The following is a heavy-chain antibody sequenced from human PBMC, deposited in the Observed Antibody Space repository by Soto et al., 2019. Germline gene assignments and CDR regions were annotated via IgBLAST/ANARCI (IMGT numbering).Heavy chain of an antibody. CDR1: GGSISSGGYY. CDR3: AQTLGVWFGERNWFDP. Sequence: SETLSLTCTVSGGSISSGGYYWSWIRQHPGKGLEWIGYIYYSGSTYYNPSLKCRVTISVDTSKNQFSLKLSSVTAADTAVYYCAQTLGVWFGERNWFDPWGQGTLVTVSS. D-gene: IGHD3-10*01. V-gene: IGHV4-31*03. CDR2: IYYSGST. J-gene: IGHJ5*02.